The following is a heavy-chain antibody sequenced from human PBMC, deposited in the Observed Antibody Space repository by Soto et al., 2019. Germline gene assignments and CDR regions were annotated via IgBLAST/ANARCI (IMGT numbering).Heavy chain of an antibody. V-gene: IGHV3-23*01. D-gene: IGHD6-13*01. Sequence: EVQLLESGGGLVQPGGSLRLSCAASGFTFSSYAMSWVRQAPGKGLEWVSAISGSGGSTYYADSVKGRFTISRDNSKNTLYLQMTSLRAEDTAVYYSAKENGYSSSWFEFDYWGQGTLVTVSS. CDR2: ISGSGGST. CDR3: AKENGYSSSWFEFDY. J-gene: IGHJ4*02. CDR1: GFTFSSYA.